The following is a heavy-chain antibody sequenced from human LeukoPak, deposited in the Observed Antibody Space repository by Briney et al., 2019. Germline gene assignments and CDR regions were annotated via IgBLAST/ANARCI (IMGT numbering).Heavy chain of an antibody. Sequence: SETLSLTCAVYGGSFSGYYWSWIRQPPGKGLEWIGEINHSGSTNYNPSLKSRVTISVDTSKNQFSLKLSSVTAADTAVYYCARARGATVYYFDYWGQGTLVTVSS. CDR2: INHSGST. CDR1: GGSFSGYY. V-gene: IGHV4-34*01. D-gene: IGHD3-10*01. J-gene: IGHJ4*02. CDR3: ARARGATVYYFDY.